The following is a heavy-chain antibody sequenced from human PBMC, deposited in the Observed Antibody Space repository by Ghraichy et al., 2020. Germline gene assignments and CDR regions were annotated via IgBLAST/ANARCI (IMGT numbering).Heavy chain of an antibody. CDR1: GYTFTGYY. CDR3: ARPNDTSWLFDY. Sequence: ASVKVSCKASGYTFTGYYMHWVRQAPGQGLEWMGWINPNSGGTNYAQKFQGRVTMTRDTSISTAYMELSRLRSDDTAVYYCARPNDTSWLFDYWGQGTLVTVSS. D-gene: IGHD2-2*01. CDR2: INPNSGGT. J-gene: IGHJ4*02. V-gene: IGHV1-2*02.